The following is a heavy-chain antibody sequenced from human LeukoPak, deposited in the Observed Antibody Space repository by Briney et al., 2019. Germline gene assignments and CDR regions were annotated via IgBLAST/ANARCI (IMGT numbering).Heavy chain of an antibody. CDR1: GFTFSSHS. J-gene: IGHJ4*02. CDR2: ISSSSTII. V-gene: IGHV3-48*01. CDR3: ARSLPYYDFWSGYLPY. Sequence: PGGSLRLSCAASGFTFSSHSMNWVRQAPGKGLEWISYISSSSTIIHYADSVKGRFTISRDDAKNSLYLQMNSLRAEDTAVYYCARSLPYYDFWSGYLPYWGQGTLVTVSS. D-gene: IGHD3-3*01.